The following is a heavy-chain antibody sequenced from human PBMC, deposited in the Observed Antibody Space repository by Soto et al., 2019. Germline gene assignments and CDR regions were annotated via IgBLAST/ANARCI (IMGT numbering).Heavy chain of an antibody. CDR2: IYYSGTT. CDR3: ASREIQGPIDY. J-gene: IGHJ4*02. V-gene: IGHV4-28*01. Sequence: SETLSLTCAVSGYSISSSNWWGWIRQPPGKGLEWIGYIYYSGTTYYNPSLKSRVTMSVDTSKNQFSLKLTSVTAVDTAVYYCASREIQGPIDYWGQGTLVTVSS. CDR1: GYSISSSNW. D-gene: IGHD1-26*01.